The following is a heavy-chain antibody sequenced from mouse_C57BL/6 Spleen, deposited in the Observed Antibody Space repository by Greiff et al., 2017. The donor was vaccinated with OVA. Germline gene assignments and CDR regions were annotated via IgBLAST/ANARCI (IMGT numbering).Heavy chain of an antibody. J-gene: IGHJ2*01. Sequence: EVQLQQSGPELVKPGASVKISCKASGYTFTDYYMNWVKQSHGKSLEWIGDINPNNGGTSYNQKFKGKATLTVDKSSSTAYMELRSLTSEDSAVYYCARRGKANCDYWGQGTTLTVSS. D-gene: IGHD3-3*01. CDR3: ARRGKANCDY. CDR1: GYTFTDYY. CDR2: INPNNGGT. V-gene: IGHV1-26*01.